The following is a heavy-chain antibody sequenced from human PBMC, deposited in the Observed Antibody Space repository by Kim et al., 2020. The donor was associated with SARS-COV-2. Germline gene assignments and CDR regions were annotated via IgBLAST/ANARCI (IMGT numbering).Heavy chain of an antibody. CDR3: AGGGMVRGVIGYYYYGMDV. J-gene: IGHJ6*02. CDR2: IIPIFGTA. Sequence: SVKVSCKASGGTFSSYAISWVRQAPGQGLEWMGGIIPIFGTANYAQKFQSRVTITADESTSTAYMELSSLRSEDTAVYYCAGGGMVRGVIGYYYYGMDVWGQGTTVTVSS. V-gene: IGHV1-69*13. D-gene: IGHD3-10*01. CDR1: GGTFSSYA.